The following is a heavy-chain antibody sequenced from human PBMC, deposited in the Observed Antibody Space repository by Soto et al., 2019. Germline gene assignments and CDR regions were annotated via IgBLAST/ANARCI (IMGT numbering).Heavy chain of an antibody. CDR1: GFTVSTNY. CDR3: ARPYSSNSNWFDP. D-gene: IGHD6-19*01. J-gene: IGHJ5*02. CDR2: IYYGGST. Sequence: GGSLRLSCAVSGFTVSTNYMGWVRQAPGKGLEWVSIIYYGGSTYYADSVKGRFTISRDNSKNTLYLQMNSLRAEDTAVYYCARPYSSNSNWFDPWGQGTLVTVSS. V-gene: IGHV3-53*01.